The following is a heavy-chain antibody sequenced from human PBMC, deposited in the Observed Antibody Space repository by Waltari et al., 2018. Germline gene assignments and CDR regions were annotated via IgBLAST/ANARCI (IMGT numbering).Heavy chain of an antibody. CDR3: ARAPRRIQLWLSHNWFDP. J-gene: IGHJ5*02. CDR1: GGSFSGYY. D-gene: IGHD5-18*01. V-gene: IGHV4-34*01. CDR2: INHSGST. Sequence: QVQLQQWGAGLLKPSETLSLTCAVYGGSFSGYYWSWIRQPPGKGLEWIGEINHSGSTNYNPALKSRVTISVDTSKNQFSLKLSSVTAADTAVYYCARAPRRIQLWLSHNWFDPWGQGTLVTVSS.